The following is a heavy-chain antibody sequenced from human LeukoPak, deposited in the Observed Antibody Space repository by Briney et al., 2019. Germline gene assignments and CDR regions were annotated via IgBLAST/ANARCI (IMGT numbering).Heavy chain of an antibody. CDR2: IYSGGST. J-gene: IGHJ4*02. Sequence: PGGSLRLSCAASGFTVSSNYMSWVRQAPGKGLEWVSVIYSGGSTYYADSVKGRFTISRDNSKNTLYLQMNSLRAEDTAVYYCARDQRDSGSYPEEDYWGQGTLVTVSS. CDR3: ARDQRDSGSYPEEDY. CDR1: GFTVSSNY. D-gene: IGHD1-26*01. V-gene: IGHV3-53*01.